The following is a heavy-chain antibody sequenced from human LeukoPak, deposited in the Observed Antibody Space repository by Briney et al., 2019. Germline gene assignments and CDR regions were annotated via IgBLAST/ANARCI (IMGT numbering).Heavy chain of an antibody. Sequence: GGALRLSRAGSGFTFCGHLMHWVRQAPGKGVGGVANLKQDGSEKHFADSVKGRFTISRDNAENSLYLQMNSLRAEDTAMYYCARGTIAAPGTDYWGQGTLVTVSS. CDR1: GFTFCGHL. D-gene: IGHD6-13*01. J-gene: IGHJ4*02. CDR2: LKQDGSEK. CDR3: ARGTIAAPGTDY. V-gene: IGHV3-7*02.